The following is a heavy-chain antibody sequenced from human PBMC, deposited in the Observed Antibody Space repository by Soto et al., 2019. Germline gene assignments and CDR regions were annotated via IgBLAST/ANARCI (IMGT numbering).Heavy chain of an antibody. D-gene: IGHD6-6*01. V-gene: IGHV3-23*01. CDR3: AKDLKWAARRFPHSSEYFDY. CDR1: GFTFSSYA. Sequence: GGSLRLSCAASGFTFSSYAMSWVRQAPGKGLEWVSAISGSGGSTYYADSVKSRFTISRDNSKNTLYLQMNSLRAEDTAVYYCAKDLKWAARRFPHSSEYFDYWGQGTLVTVSS. J-gene: IGHJ4*02. CDR2: ISGSGGST.